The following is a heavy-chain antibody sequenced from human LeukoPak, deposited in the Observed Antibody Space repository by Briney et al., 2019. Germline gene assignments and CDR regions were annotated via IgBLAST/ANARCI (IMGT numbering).Heavy chain of an antibody. CDR2: INHSGST. V-gene: IGHV4-34*01. CDR1: GGSFSGYY. D-gene: IGHD6-19*01. Sequence: SETLSLTCAVYGGSFSGYYWSWIRQPPGKGLEWIGEINHSGSTSYNPSLKSRVTISVDTSKNQFSLKLSSVTAADTAVFYCARGRRRGIAVAGYFDYWGQGTLVTVSS. J-gene: IGHJ4*02. CDR3: ARGRRRGIAVAGYFDY.